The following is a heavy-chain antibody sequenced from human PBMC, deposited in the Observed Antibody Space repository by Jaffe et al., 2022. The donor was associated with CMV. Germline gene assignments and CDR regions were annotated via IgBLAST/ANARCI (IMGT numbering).Heavy chain of an antibody. V-gene: IGHV1-58*01. D-gene: IGHD1-26*01. CDR1: GFTFTSSA. CDR2: IVVGSGNT. J-gene: IGHJ4*02. CDR3: AATSGSYSGEFDY. Sequence: QMQLVQSGPEVKKPGTSVKVSCKASGFTFTSSAVQWVRQARGQRLEWIGWIVVGSGNTNYAQKFQERVTITRDMSTSTAYMELSSLRSEDTAVYYCAATSGSYSGEFDYWGQGTLVTVSS.